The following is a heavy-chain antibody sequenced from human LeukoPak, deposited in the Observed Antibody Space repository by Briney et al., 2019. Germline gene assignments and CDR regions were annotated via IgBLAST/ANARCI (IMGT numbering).Heavy chain of an antibody. CDR1: GFTFSSYG. CDR3: AKDGGGWYTGTYYYYGMDV. V-gene: IGHV3-30*18. D-gene: IGHD6-19*01. Sequence: GRSLRLSCAASGFTFSSYGMHWVRQAPGKGLEWVAVISYDGRNKYYADSVKSRFTISRDNSKNTLDLHINSPRAEGTALYYCAKDGGGWYTGTYYYYGMDVWGQGTTVTVSS. CDR2: ISYDGRNK. J-gene: IGHJ6*02.